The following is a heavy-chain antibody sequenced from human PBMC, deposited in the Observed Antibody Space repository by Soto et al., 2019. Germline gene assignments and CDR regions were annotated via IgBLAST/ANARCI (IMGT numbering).Heavy chain of an antibody. Sequence: PETLSLTCAVYVGSFSSYYWMWIRQPPGKGLEWIGEINHSGGTSYNPSLKSRVTISVDTSKSQFSLKLTSVTAADTAVYYCAITPGIEVAGPDYWGQGTLVTVSS. V-gene: IGHV4-34*01. CDR1: VGSFSSYY. CDR3: AITPGIEVAGPDY. J-gene: IGHJ4*02. CDR2: INHSGGT. D-gene: IGHD6-19*01.